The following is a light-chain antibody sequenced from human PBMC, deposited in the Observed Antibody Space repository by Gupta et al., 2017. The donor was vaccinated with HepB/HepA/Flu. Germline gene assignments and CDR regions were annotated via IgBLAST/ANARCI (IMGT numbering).Light chain of an antibody. CDR1: DSDVGSYNL. J-gene: IGLJ2*01. CDR2: EIN. CDR3: CSYGGRSTFAV. V-gene: IGLV2-23*02. Sequence: QSALTQPASVSGSPGQSITISCTGSDSDVGSYNLVSWHQQHPGQVPKLIISEINKRPSGISHRFSGSKSGNMASLTISGLQNEDEADYYCCSYGGRSTFAVFGGGTKVTVL.